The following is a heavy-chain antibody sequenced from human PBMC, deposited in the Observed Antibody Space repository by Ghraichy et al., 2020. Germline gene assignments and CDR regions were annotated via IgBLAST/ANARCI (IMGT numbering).Heavy chain of an antibody. Sequence: GGSLRLSCAASGFTFSSYAMSWVRQAPGKGLEWVSAISGSGGSTYYADSVKGRFTISRDNSKNTLYLQMNSLRAEDTAVYYCAKVFDRGTVTTPPYWYFEIWGPGALVTVSS. CDR2: ISGSGGST. J-gene: IGHJ2*01. V-gene: IGHV3-23*01. CDR3: AKVFDRGTVTTPPYWYFEI. CDR1: GFTFSSYA. D-gene: IGHD4-17*01.